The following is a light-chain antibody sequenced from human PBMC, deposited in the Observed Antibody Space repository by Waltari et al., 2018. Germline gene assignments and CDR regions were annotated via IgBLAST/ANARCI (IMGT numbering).Light chain of an antibody. Sequence: DIVMTQSPDSLAVSLGERATINCKSSQSVLYSSNNKNYLAWYQQKPGQPPKLLICWASTRELGVPDRFSGSGSVTDFTLTISSLQAEDVAVYYCQHYYSTPSITFGQGTRLEIK. J-gene: IGKJ5*01. CDR3: QHYYSTPSIT. CDR2: WAS. V-gene: IGKV4-1*01. CDR1: QSVLYSSNNKNY.